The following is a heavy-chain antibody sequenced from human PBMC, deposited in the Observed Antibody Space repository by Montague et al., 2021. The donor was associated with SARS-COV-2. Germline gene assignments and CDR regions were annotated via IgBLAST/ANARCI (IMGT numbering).Heavy chain of an antibody. D-gene: IGHD3-3*01. CDR2: IYYSGST. J-gene: IGHJ6*02. CDR1: GGSVSSGSYY. V-gene: IGHV4-61*01. Sequence: SKTLSLTCIVSGGSVSSGSYYWSWIRQPPGKGLEWIGYIYYSGSTNYNPSLKSRVTISVDTSKNQFSLKLSSVTAADTAVYYCARDPWRITIFGVVTGYGMDVWGQGTTVTVSS. CDR3: ARDPWRITIFGVVTGYGMDV.